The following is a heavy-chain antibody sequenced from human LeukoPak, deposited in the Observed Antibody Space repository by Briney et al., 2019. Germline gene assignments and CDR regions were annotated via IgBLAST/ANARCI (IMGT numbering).Heavy chain of an antibody. J-gene: IGHJ4*02. CDR2: IGGSDGST. V-gene: IGHV3-23*01. Sequence: PGGSLRLSCVASGFTFSSYAMTWVRQAPGKGLEWVSTIGGSDGSTYYANSVKGRFTISRDNSKNTLYLQMNSLRAEDTAVYYCAKDCSPPGASLCYFDYWGQGSLVTVSS. D-gene: IGHD3-10*02. CDR1: GFTFSSYA. CDR3: AKDCSPPGASLCYFDY.